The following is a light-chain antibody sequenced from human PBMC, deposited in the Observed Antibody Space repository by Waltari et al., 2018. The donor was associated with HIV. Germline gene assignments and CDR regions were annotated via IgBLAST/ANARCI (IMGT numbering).Light chain of an antibody. CDR1: QALINTY. J-gene: IGKJ3*01. CDR2: GAS. V-gene: IGKV3-20*01. CDR3: QQYGNSPFT. Sequence: VELTQSPGTLSFSPGERVTLSCRASQALINTYLAWYQQKPGQPPSLLIYGASNRATGIPDRFSGSGSGTDFTFTISRLEPGDSAVYYCQQYGNSPFTFGPGTKVHI.